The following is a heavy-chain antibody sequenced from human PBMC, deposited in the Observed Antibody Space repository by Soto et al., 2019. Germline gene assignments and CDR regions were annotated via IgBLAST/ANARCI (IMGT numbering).Heavy chain of an antibody. CDR2: IYYSEST. CDR3: ARRYGSAIDY. D-gene: IGHD1-26*01. V-gene: IGHV4-61*05. Sequence: SETLSLTCTVSGGSISSSSYYWGWIRQPPGKGLEWIGYIYYSESTNYNPPLKSRVTISVDTSKNQFSLKLSSVTAADTAVYYCARRYGSAIDYWGQGTLVTVSS. J-gene: IGHJ4*02. CDR1: GGSISSSSYY.